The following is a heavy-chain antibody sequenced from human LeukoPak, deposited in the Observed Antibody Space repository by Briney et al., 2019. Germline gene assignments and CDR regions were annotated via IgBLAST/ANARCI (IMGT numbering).Heavy chain of an antibody. D-gene: IGHD3-10*01. CDR2: ISWDGGST. CDR3: AKDYGSGSYYIEDYYMDV. Sequence: SGGSLRLSCAASGFTFDDYAMHWVRQAPGKGLEWVSLISWDGGSTYYADSVKGRFTISRDNSKNSLYLQMNSLRAEDTALYYCAKDYGSGSYYIEDYYMDVWGKGTTVTISS. V-gene: IGHV3-43D*03. J-gene: IGHJ6*03. CDR1: GFTFDDYA.